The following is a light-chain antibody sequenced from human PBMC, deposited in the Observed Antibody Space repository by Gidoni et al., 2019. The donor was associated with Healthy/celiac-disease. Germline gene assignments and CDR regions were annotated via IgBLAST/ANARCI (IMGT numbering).Light chain of an antibody. CDR3: QQGA. J-gene: IGKJ1*01. CDR2: GAS. CDR1: QSVSSIY. Sequence: EIVLTQSPGTLSLSPGERATLPCRASQSVSSIYLAGYQQKPGQAPRLLIYGASSRVTGVPDRFSGSGSGTDFTLTISRLEPEDFAVYYCQQGAFGQGTKVEMK. V-gene: IGKV3-20*01.